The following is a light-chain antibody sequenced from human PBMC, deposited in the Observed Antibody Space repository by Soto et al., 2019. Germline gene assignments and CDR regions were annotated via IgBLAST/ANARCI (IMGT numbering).Light chain of an antibody. CDR1: SSNNGGYDY. CDR3: SSHTSSSTHV. Sequence: QSAVTQPASVSGSPGQSIAMSGTGTSSNNGGYDYVSWYQQHPGKARKLMISDVSNRPSGVSNRFSGSKSGNTASLTISGLQAEDEADYYFSSHTSSSTHVFGTGTKVTVL. CDR2: DVS. J-gene: IGLJ1*01. V-gene: IGLV2-14*01.